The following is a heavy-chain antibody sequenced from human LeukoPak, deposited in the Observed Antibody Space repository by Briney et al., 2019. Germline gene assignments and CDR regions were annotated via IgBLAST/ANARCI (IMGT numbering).Heavy chain of an antibody. Sequence: PSETLSLTCTVSGGSVSSGSYYWSWIRQPPGKGLEWIGYIYYSGSTNYNPSLKSRVTISVDTSKNQFSLKLSSVTAADTAVYYCARGERYCGGDCSVFDYWGQGTLVTVCS. CDR2: IYYSGST. V-gene: IGHV4-61*01. CDR3: ARGERYCGGDCSVFDY. CDR1: GGSVSSGSYY. D-gene: IGHD2-21*02. J-gene: IGHJ4*02.